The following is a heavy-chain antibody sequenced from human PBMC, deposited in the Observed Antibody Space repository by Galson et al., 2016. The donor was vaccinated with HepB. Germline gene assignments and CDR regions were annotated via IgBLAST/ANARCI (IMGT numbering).Heavy chain of an antibody. CDR3: AKGSIWVSAALYGMDV. V-gene: IGHV3-23*01. CDR1: GFRFSGYA. J-gene: IGHJ6*02. D-gene: IGHD2-21*01. CDR2: ISGSGEHT. Sequence: SLRLSCAAFGFRFSGYAMTWVRQAPGKGLEWVSGISGSGEHTYYADNVKGRFTISRDNSKTTLYVQMTSLRVEDTAVYYCAKGSIWVSAALYGMDVWGQGTTVTVSS.